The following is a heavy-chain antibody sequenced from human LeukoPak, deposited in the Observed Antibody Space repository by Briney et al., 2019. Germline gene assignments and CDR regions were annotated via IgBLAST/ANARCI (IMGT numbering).Heavy chain of an antibody. D-gene: IGHD3-3*01. Sequence: GGSLRLSCAASGFTFSSYAMHWVRQAPGKGLEWVAVISYDGSNKYYADSVKGRFTISRDNSKNTLYLQMNSLRAEDTAVYYCARDQGGYDFWSGYYTTNYFDYWGQGTLVTVSS. CDR3: ARDQGGYDFWSGYYTTNYFDY. V-gene: IGHV3-30-3*01. CDR1: GFTFSSYA. J-gene: IGHJ4*02. CDR2: ISYDGSNK.